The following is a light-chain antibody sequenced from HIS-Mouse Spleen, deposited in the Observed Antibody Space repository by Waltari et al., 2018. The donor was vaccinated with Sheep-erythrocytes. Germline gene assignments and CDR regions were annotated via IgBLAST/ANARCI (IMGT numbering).Light chain of an antibody. Sequence: SYELTQPPSVSVSPGQTARITCSGDALPKQYAYWYQQKPGQAPVLVIYKDSERPSGIPEPFSGSSSVTTVTLTISGVQAEDDADYYCQSADSSGTYVFGTGTKVTVL. CDR1: ALPKQY. CDR3: QSADSSGTYV. CDR2: KDS. V-gene: IGLV3-25*03. J-gene: IGLJ1*01.